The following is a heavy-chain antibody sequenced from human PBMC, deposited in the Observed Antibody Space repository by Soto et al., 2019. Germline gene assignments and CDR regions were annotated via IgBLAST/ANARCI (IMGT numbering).Heavy chain of an antibody. Sequence: QVQLVESGGGVVQPGRSLRLSCAASGFTFSSYAMHWVRQAPGKGLEWVAVISYDGSNKYYADSVKGRFTISRDNSKNTLYLQMNSLRAEDTGVYYCAYSSSWYGDSYYFDYWGQGTLVTVSS. CDR1: GFTFSSYA. V-gene: IGHV3-30-3*01. J-gene: IGHJ4*02. D-gene: IGHD6-13*01. CDR2: ISYDGSNK. CDR3: AYSSSWYGDSYYFDY.